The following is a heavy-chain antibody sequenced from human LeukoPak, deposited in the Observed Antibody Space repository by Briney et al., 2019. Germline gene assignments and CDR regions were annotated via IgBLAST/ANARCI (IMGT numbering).Heavy chain of an antibody. J-gene: IGHJ4*02. CDR1: GFTFSSYS. V-gene: IGHV3-21*04. CDR3: ARDGPGYCTNGVCYDY. CDR2: ISSSSYI. Sequence: GGSLRLSCAASGFTFSSYSMNWVRQAPGKGLEWVSSISSSSYIYYADSVKGRFTISRDNAKNSLYLQMNSLRVEDTAVYYCARDGPGYCTNGVCYDYWGQGTLVTVSS. D-gene: IGHD2-8*01.